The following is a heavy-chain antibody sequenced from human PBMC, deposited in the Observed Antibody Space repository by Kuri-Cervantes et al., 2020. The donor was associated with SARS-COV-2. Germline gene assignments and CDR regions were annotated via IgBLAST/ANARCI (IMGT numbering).Heavy chain of an antibody. J-gene: IGHJ4*02. V-gene: IGHV4-31*03. CDR2: IYYSGST. CDR3: ASRTYYYDSSVYYSPPQFDY. CDR1: GGSTSRGGYY. D-gene: IGHD3-22*01. Sequence: TLSLTCTVSGGSTSRGGYYWSWIRQHPGKGLAWIGYIYYSGSTYYNPSLTRRVTISVDTSKNQFSLKLSSVTAADTAVYYCASRTYYYDSSVYYSPPQFDYWGQGTLVTVSS.